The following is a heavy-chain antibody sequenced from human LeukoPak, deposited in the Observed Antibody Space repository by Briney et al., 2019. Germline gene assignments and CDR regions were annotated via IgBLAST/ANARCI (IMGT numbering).Heavy chain of an antibody. CDR1: GYIFTTYW. CDR3: ARLNGLSYFDY. Sequence: GESLKISCKGSGYIFTTYWIGWVRQMPGKGLEWMGIIYPGDSDSRYSPSFQGQVVISADKSINTAYLQWSSLKASDTAMYYCARLNGLSYFDYWGQGALVTVSS. J-gene: IGHJ4*02. D-gene: IGHD5-24*01. CDR2: IYPGDSDS. V-gene: IGHV5-51*01.